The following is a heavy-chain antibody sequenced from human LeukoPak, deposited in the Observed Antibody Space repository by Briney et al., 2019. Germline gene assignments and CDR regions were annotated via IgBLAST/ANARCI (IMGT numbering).Heavy chain of an antibody. CDR2: INPSGGST. V-gene: IGHV1-46*01. Sequence: GASVKVSCKASGYTFTTYYMHWWRQAPGQGLNGMGIINPSGGSTSYAQKFQGRVTMTRDTSTSTVYMELSSLRSEDTAVYYCARVGEWGNYFDYWGQGTLVTVSS. D-gene: IGHD2-8*01. CDR1: GYTFTTYY. J-gene: IGHJ4*02. CDR3: ARVGEWGNYFDY.